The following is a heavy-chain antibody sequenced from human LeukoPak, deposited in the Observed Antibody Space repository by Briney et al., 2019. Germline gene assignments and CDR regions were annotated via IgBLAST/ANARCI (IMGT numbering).Heavy chain of an antibody. CDR1: GGSISSYY. D-gene: IGHD6-13*01. CDR2: IYTSGST. V-gene: IGHV4-4*07. CDR3: ASTRSPYSSSWYYYYYYYMDV. Sequence: PSETLSLTCTVSGGSISSYYWSWIRQPAGKGLEWIGRIYTSGSTNYNPSLKSRVTMSVDTSKNQFSLKLSSVTAADTAVYYCASTRSPYSSSWYYYYYYYMDVWGKGTTVTVSS. J-gene: IGHJ6*03.